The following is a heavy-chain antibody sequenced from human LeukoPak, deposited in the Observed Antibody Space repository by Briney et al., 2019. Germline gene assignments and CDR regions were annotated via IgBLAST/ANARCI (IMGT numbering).Heavy chain of an antibody. CDR2: ISGSGGST. V-gene: IGHV3-23*01. D-gene: IGHD6-19*01. CDR1: GFTFSSYV. Sequence: GGSLRLSCAASGFTFSSYVMSWVRQAPGKGLEWVSAISGSGGSTYYADSVKGRFTTSRDNSKNTLFLQVNSLRAEDTAVYYCAKERRAGIAVAGGDYWGQGTLVTVSS. CDR3: AKERRAGIAVAGGDY. J-gene: IGHJ4*02.